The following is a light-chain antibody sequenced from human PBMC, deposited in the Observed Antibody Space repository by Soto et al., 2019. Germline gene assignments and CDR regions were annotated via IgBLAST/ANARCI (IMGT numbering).Light chain of an antibody. J-gene: IGKJ1*01. CDR3: LQHNSYPRT. Sequence: DIQMTQSPSSLSASVGDRVTITCRASQAITNDLSWYQQKPGEPPKRLIYAASTLHSGVPSRFSGSGSGTEFTLTISSLQPEDFATYFCLQHNSYPRTFGQGTKVVIK. CDR2: AAS. CDR1: QAITND. V-gene: IGKV1-17*01.